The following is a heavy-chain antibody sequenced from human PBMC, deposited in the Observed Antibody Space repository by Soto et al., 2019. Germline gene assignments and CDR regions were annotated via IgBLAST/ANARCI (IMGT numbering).Heavy chain of an antibody. CDR1: GGTFSSYA. J-gene: IGHJ4*02. Sequence: QVQLVQSGAEVKKPGSSVKVSCKASGGTFSSYAISWVRQAPGQGLEWMGGIIPIFGTANYAQKFQGRVTITADESTSTAYMELSSLRSEDTAVYYCASAMEGLRVGELSHGDYWGQGTLVTVSS. CDR2: IIPIFGTA. CDR3: ASAMEGLRVGELSHGDY. D-gene: IGHD3-16*02. V-gene: IGHV1-69*01.